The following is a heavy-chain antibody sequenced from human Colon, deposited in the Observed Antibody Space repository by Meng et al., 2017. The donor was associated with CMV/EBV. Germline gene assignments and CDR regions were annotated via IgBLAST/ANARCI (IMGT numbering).Heavy chain of an antibody. V-gene: IGHV1-18*01. CDR3: GRWESPDY. J-gene: IGHJ4*02. CDR1: GYTFTNHG. CDR2: INTYDGSI. D-gene: IGHD1-26*01. Sequence: SVKVSCKTSGYTFTNHGINWVRQGTGQGLEWMAWINTYDGSIIYAQKFQGRVTMTTDTSTSTVYMEMRSLRSDDTAVYYCGRWESPDYWGQGTLVTVSS.